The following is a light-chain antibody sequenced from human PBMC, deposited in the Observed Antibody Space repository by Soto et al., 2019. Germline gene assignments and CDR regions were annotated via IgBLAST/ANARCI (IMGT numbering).Light chain of an antibody. CDR1: QSVSSKY. CDR3: QQYGSSPPWT. V-gene: IGKV3-20*01. CDR2: GAS. J-gene: IGKJ1*01. Sequence: EIMLTQSPGTLSLSTGERATLSCRASQSVSSKYLAWYQQKPGQAPRLLIYGASSRATGIPDRFSGSGSGTAFTLTISRLEPADFAVYYCQQYGSSPPWTFGQGTKV.